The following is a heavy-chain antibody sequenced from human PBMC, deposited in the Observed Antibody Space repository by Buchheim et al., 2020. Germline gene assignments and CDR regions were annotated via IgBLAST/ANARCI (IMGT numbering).Heavy chain of an antibody. Sequence: QVQLQESGPGLVKPSQTLSLTCTVSGGSISSGSYYWSWIRQPAGKGLEWIGRIYTSGSTNYNPSLKSRVTISVDTYKNQFSLKLSSVTAADTAVYYCARGSYRFDWLRTHYYYYGMDVWGQGTT. CDR3: ARGSYRFDWLRTHYYYYGMDV. D-gene: IGHD3-9*01. J-gene: IGHJ6*02. V-gene: IGHV4-61*02. CDR2: IYTSGST. CDR1: GGSISSGSYY.